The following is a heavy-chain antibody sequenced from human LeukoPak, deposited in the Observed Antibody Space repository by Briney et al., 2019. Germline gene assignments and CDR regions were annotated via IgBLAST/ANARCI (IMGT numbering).Heavy chain of an antibody. D-gene: IGHD6-13*01. V-gene: IGHV3-73*01. Sequence: GGSLKLSCAASGFTFSGSAMHWVRQASGKGLEWVGRIRSKANSYATAYAASVKGRFTISRDDSKNTAYLQMNSLKTEDTAVYYCTSSSWPKFDAFDIWGQGTMVTVSS. CDR3: TSSSWPKFDAFDI. J-gene: IGHJ3*02. CDR1: GFTFSGSA. CDR2: IRSKANSYAT.